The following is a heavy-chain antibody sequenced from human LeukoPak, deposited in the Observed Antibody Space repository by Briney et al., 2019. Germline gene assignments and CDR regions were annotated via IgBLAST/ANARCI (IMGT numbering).Heavy chain of an antibody. D-gene: IGHD3-3*01. Sequence: ASVKVSCKASGYTFTGYYMHWVRQAPGQGLEWMGWINPNSGGTNYARKFQGRVTMTRDTSISTAYMELSRLRSDDTAVYYCARDTLRRYDFWSGYYGYYYYYGMDVWGQGTTVTVSS. CDR3: ARDTLRRYDFWSGYYGYYYYYGMDV. CDR2: INPNSGGT. V-gene: IGHV1-2*02. J-gene: IGHJ6*02. CDR1: GYTFTGYY.